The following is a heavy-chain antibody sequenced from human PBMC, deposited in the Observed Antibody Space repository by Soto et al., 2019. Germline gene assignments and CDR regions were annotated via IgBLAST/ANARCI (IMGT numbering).Heavy chain of an antibody. V-gene: IGHV3-74*01. CDR3: ARVAGGAYCRDE. Sequence: EVQLVESGGGLVQPGGSLRLSCAAPGFTFSNYWMHWVRQAPGEGLVWVSRVKPDGSETSYADSVKGRFTSSRDNAQNTLYLHMNSLRAEETGVYYCARVAGGAYCRDEWGRGTRLTVS. J-gene: IGHJ4*02. CDR2: VKPDGSET. D-gene: IGHD1-26*01. CDR1: GFTFSNYW.